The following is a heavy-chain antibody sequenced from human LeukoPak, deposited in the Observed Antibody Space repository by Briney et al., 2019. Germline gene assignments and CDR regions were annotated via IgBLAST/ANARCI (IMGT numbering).Heavy chain of an antibody. J-gene: IGHJ4*02. CDR1: GFXFSSYA. CDR3: AKRRGMIVGNYYFDY. V-gene: IGHV3-23*01. D-gene: IGHD1-26*01. CDR2: ISNSGSST. Sequence: GGSLRLSCAASGFXFSSYAMSWVRQAPGKGLEWVSTISNSGSSTYYTDSVKGRFTISRDNSKNMLYLQMNSLRAEDTALYYCAKRRGMIVGNYYFDYWGQGTLVTVSS.